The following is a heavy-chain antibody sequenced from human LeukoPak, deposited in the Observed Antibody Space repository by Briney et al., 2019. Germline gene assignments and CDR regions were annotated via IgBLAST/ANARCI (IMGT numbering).Heavy chain of an antibody. V-gene: IGHV6-1*01. CDR1: GDSVSTNSAA. CDR2: TYYRSKWFI. D-gene: IGHD5/OR15-5a*01. CDR3: AREAASTFDY. J-gene: IGHJ4*02. Sequence: SQTLSLTCAISGDSVSTNSAAWNWIRQSPSRGLEWLGRTYYRSKWFIDYAVSVRSRITINPDTSKNRFSLQLDSVTPEDTAVYYCAREAASTFDYWGQGTLVTVSS.